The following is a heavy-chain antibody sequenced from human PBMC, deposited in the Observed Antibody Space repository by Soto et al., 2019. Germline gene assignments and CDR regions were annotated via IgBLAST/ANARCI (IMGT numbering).Heavy chain of an antibody. V-gene: IGHV3-23*01. Sequence: GGSLRLSCAAAGFSFSTYAMTWVRQAPGKGLEWVSVISGSGGSSYYAASVKGRFTISRDNSKNKLFLQMNGLRAEDTAVYYCAKVTKRAAAGRYEYYKYGMDVWGQGTTVTVSS. CDR3: AKVTKRAAAGRYEYYKYGMDV. CDR2: ISGSGGSS. CDR1: GFSFSTYA. D-gene: IGHD6-13*01. J-gene: IGHJ6*02.